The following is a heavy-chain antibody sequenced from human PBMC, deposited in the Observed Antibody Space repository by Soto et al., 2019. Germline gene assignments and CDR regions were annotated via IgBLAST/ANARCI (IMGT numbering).Heavy chain of an antibody. CDR3: ANLIAAAPRMGMDV. D-gene: IGHD6-13*01. V-gene: IGHV3-23*01. CDR1: GFTFTSYA. Sequence: EVQLLESGGGLVQPGGSLRLSCAVSGFTFTSYAMSWVRQAPGKGLEWVSAISTSGGGTYYADSVKGRFTISGDNSKNTLYLQMSSLRAEDTAVYYCANLIAAAPRMGMDVWGQGTTVTVSS. J-gene: IGHJ6*02. CDR2: ISTSGGGT.